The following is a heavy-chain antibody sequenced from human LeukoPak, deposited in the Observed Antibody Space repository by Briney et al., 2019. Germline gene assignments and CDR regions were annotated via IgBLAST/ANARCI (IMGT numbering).Heavy chain of an antibody. CDR3: ARVIGGELPLDY. CDR2: IYHSGST. J-gene: IGHJ4*02. Sequence: SQTLSLTCTVSGGSISSGGYYWSWIRQPPGKGLEWIGYIYHSGSTYYNPSLKSRVSISVDRSKNQFSLKLSSATAADTAVYYCARVIGGELPLDYWGQGTLVTVSS. CDR1: GGSISSGGYY. V-gene: IGHV4-30-2*01. D-gene: IGHD1-26*01.